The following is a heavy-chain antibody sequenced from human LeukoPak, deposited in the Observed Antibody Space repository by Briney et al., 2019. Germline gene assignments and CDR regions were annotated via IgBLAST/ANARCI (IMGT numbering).Heavy chain of an antibody. CDR1: GGSISSYY. CDR2: IYYSGST. CDR3: AREVGKDYYDSSGQYYFDY. D-gene: IGHD3-22*01. J-gene: IGHJ4*02. Sequence: SETLSLTCTVSGGSISSYYWSWIRQPPGKGLEWIGYIYYSGSTNYNPSLKSRVTISVDTSKNQFSLKLSSVTAADTAVYYCAREVGKDYYDSSGQYYFDYWGQGTLVTVSS. V-gene: IGHV4-59*01.